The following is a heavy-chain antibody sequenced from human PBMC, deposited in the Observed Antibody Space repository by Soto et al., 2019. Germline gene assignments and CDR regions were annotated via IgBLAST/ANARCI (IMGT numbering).Heavy chain of an antibody. J-gene: IGHJ6*02. V-gene: IGHV3-30*18. CDR3: AKSTVTTIYGMDV. CDR2: ISYDGSNK. Sequence: GGSLRLSCAASVFTVSSYGMHWVRQAPGEGLEGVAVISYDGSNKYYADSVKGRFTISRDNSKNTLYLQMNSLRAEDTAVYYCAKSTVTTIYGMDVWGQGTTVTVSS. CDR1: VFTVSSYG. D-gene: IGHD4-17*01.